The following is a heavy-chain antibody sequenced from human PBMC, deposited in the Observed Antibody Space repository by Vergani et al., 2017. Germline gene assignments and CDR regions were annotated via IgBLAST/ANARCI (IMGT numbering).Heavy chain of an antibody. V-gene: IGHV1-24*01. CDR2: FDPEDGET. J-gene: IGHJ6*03. Sequence: QVQLVQSGAEVKKPGASVQVSCKVSGYTLTELSMHWVRQAPGKGLEWMGGFDPEDGETIYAQKFQGRVTITADKSTSTAYMELSSLRSADTAVYYCASRGDSGYGGPANSYYDYYYMDGGGKGTTVAVSS. D-gene: IGHD5-12*01. CDR3: ASRGDSGYGGPANSYYDYYYMDG. CDR1: GYTLTELS.